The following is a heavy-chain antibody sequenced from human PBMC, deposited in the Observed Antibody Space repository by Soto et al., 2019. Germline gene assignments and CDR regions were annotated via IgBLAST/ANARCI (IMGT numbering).Heavy chain of an antibody. J-gene: IGHJ4*02. CDR1: GFPFSSYN. CDR2: VSSGSTYR. Sequence: EVQLVESGGGLVKPGGSLRLSCEASGFPFSSYNMNWVRQPPGKGLEWVACVSSGSTYRYYADSVKGRFTISRDNAKNSLYLQLNSLRAEDTAIYYCATERWFEEAGFDSWGQGTRVTVAA. D-gene: IGHD3-10*01. CDR3: ATERWFEEAGFDS. V-gene: IGHV3-21*02.